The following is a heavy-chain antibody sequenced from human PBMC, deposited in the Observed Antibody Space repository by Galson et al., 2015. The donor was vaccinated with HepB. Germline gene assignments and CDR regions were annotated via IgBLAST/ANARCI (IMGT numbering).Heavy chain of an antibody. V-gene: IGHV3-74*01. CDR3: AREDGSGWYRY. D-gene: IGHD6-19*01. CDR1: GFSISSSW. CDR2: INGDGTSI. Sequence: SLRLSCAASGFSISSSWMHWVRQAPGKGLVWVSRINGDGTSISYADSVKGRFTISRDNAKNTLYLQMNSLRAEDTAVYYCAREDGSGWYRYWGQVTLVTVSS. J-gene: IGHJ1*01.